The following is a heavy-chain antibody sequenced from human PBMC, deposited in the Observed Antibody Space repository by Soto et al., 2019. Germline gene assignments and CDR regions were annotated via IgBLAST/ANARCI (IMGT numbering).Heavy chain of an antibody. CDR2: ISSSSSYI. V-gene: IGHV3-21*01. D-gene: IGHD6-19*01. CDR3: AREAEGIVVSRNFDL. J-gene: IGHJ5*02. Sequence: EVQLVESGGGLVKPGGSLRLSCVAPGFTFSSYSMNWVRQAPGKGLEWVSSISSSSSYIYFADAVRGRFTISRDNAKNSVYLQMNSLRAEDTAVYYCAREAEGIVVSRNFDLWGQGTLVTVSS. CDR1: GFTFSSYS.